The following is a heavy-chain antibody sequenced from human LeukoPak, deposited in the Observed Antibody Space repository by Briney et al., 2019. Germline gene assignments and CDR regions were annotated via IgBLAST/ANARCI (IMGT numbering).Heavy chain of an antibody. CDR3: ARDLRAAY. J-gene: IGHJ4*02. D-gene: IGHD3-16*01. Sequence: SETLSLTYTVSGASITSYYWTWIRQPPGKGLEWIGYIHYSGSTNYNPSLKSRVTISVDTSKNQFSLKLRSVTAADTAVYYCARDLRAAYWGQGTLVTVSS. V-gene: IGHV4-59*01. CDR2: IHYSGST. CDR1: GASITSYY.